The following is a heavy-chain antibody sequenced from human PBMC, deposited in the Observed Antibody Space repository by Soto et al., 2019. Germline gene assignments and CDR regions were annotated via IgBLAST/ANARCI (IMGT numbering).Heavy chain of an antibody. CDR1: GFTFSSYG. CDR2: IAYDGSNK. J-gene: IGHJ4*02. D-gene: IGHD4-17*01. V-gene: IGHV3-30*18. Sequence: GGSLRLSCAASGFTFSSYGMHWVRQAPGKGLEWVAVIAYDGSNKYYADSVKGRFTISRDDSKNTLYLQMNSLRAGDTAVYYCANDPGHGEHPYYYFDYRGQGTLVTVSS. CDR3: ANDPGHGEHPYYYFDY.